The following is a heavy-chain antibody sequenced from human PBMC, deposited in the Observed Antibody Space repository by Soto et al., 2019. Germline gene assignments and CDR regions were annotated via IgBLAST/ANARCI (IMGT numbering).Heavy chain of an antibody. CDR2: IKQDGSEK. V-gene: IGHV3-7*02. CDR1: GFTFSRYG. Sequence: PGGSLSLSCEVSGFTFSRYGMYWVRQAPGKGLEWVANIKQDGSEKYYVDSVKGRFTISRDNAKNSLYLQMNSLRAEDTAVYYCATHPYSSGWYCWGQGTLVTVPQ. D-gene: IGHD6-13*01. J-gene: IGHJ4*02. CDR3: ATHPYSSGWYC.